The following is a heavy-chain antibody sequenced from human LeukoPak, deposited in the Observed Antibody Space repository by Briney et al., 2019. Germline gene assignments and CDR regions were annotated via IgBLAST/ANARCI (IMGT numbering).Heavy chain of an antibody. V-gene: IGHV3-74*01. Sequence: AGGSLRLSCAASGFTLSSYWMHWVRQAPGKGLVWVSRIRSDGSSTTYADSVKGRFTISRDNTKNTLYLQMNSLRADDTAVYYCARDDYNRHWGQGTLVTVSS. CDR3: ARDDYNRH. J-gene: IGHJ4*02. D-gene: IGHD4-11*01. CDR1: GFTLSSYW. CDR2: IRSDGSST.